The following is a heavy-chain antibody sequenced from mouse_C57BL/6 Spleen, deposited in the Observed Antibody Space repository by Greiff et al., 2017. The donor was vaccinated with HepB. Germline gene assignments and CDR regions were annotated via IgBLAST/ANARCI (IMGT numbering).Heavy chain of an antibody. CDR2: INPSNGGT. CDR1: GYTFTSYW. Sequence: VQLQQPGTELVKPGASVKLSCKASGYTFTSYWMHWVKQRPGQGLEWIGNINPSNGGTNYNEKFKSKATLTVDKSSSTAYMQLSSLTSEDSAVYYFARCGDYEGAWFAYWGQGTLVTVSA. CDR3: ARCGDYEGAWFAY. J-gene: IGHJ3*01. D-gene: IGHD2-4*01. V-gene: IGHV1-53*01.